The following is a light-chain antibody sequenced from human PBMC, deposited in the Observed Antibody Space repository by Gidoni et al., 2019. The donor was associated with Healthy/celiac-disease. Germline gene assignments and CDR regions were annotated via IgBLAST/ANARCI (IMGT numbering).Light chain of an antibody. Sequence: TQSPGTQSLSPGERATLSCRVSQSLSSSYLAWYQQKPGQAPRLLIYGASSTATGIPDRFSGSGSGTDFTLTISRLEPDDFAVYYCQQYGRSPQFTFGQGTRLEIK. CDR2: GAS. CDR1: QSLSSSY. J-gene: IGKJ5*01. V-gene: IGKV3-20*01. CDR3: QQYGRSPQFT.